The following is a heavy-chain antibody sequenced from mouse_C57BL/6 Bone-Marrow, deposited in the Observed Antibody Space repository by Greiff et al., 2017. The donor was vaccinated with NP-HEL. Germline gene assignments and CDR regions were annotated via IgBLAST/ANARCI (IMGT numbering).Heavy chain of an antibody. Sequence: EVKLMESGGGLVQPGGSLKLSCAASGFTFSDYGMAWVRQAPRKGPEWVAFISNLAYSIYYADTVTGRFPISRENAKNTLYLEMSSLRSEETAMDYCARFYYYGSSSYFDVWGTGTTVTVSS. CDR1: GFTFSDYG. D-gene: IGHD1-1*01. CDR2: ISNLAYSI. J-gene: IGHJ1*03. CDR3: ARFYYYGSSSYFDV. V-gene: IGHV5-15*01.